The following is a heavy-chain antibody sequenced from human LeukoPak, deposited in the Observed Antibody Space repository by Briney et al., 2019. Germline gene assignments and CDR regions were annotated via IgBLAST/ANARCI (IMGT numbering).Heavy chain of an antibody. CDR1: GGSISSHY. CDR3: ARVRAYANFVGSFDL. J-gene: IGHJ2*01. D-gene: IGHD1-26*01. CDR2: IWTTGST. Sequence: SETLSVTCTVSGGSISSHYWSWIRHPAGKRLEWLGRIWTTGSTAYNPSYKSRLTMSMDKSNNQFSLKLTSITAADTAVYYCARVRAYANFVGSFDLWGRGALVTVSS. V-gene: IGHV4-4*07.